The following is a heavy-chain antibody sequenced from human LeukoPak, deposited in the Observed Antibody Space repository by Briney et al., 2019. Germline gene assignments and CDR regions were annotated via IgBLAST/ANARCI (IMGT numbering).Heavy chain of an antibody. D-gene: IGHD3-22*01. V-gene: IGHV4-34*01. CDR2: INHSGST. Sequence: TPSETLSLTCAVYGGSFSGYYWSWIRQPPGKGLEWIGEINHSGSTNYNPSLKSRVTISVDTSKNQFSLKLSSVTAADTAVYYCARVWPSYYDSSGYRDYWGQGTLVTVSS. J-gene: IGHJ4*02. CDR3: ARVWPSYYDSSGYRDY. CDR1: GGSFSGYY.